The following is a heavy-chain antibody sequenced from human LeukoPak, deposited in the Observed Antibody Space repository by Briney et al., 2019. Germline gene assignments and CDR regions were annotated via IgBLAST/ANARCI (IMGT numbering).Heavy chain of an antibody. CDR1: GGFISSYY. Sequence: SETLSLTCTVSGGFISSYYWSWIRQPPGKGLEWIGYIYYSGSTNYNPSLKSRVTISVDTSKNQFSLKLSSVTAADTAVYYCARYCYYYYGMDVWGQGTTVTVSS. CDR3: ARYCYYYYGMDV. CDR2: IYYSGST. V-gene: IGHV4-59*08. J-gene: IGHJ6*02.